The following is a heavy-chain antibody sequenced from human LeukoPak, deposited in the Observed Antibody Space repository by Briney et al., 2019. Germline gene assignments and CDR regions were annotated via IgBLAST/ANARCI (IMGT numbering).Heavy chain of an antibody. CDR1: GGTFSSYA. V-gene: IGHV1-69*01. D-gene: IGHD6-13*01. J-gene: IGHJ3*02. CDR2: IIPIFGTA. Sequence: SVKVSCKASGGTFSSYAISWVRQAPGQGLKWMGGIIPIFGTANYAQKFQGRVTITADESTSTAYMELSSLRSEDTAVYYCARGGVAAAGDDAFDIWGQGTMVTVSS. CDR3: ARGGVAAAGDDAFDI.